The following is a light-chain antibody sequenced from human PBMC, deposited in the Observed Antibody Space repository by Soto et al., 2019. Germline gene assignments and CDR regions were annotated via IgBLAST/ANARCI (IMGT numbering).Light chain of an antibody. CDR3: CSHAGSASWV. CDR1: SSDVGTYNL. Sequence: QSALTHPDSVSGSPGQSITISCTGTSSDVGTYNLVSWYQHHPGKAPKLIIYEDSKWPSGVSNRFSGSKSGNTASLTISGLQAEDEADYYCCSHAGSASWVFGGGTKLTVL. CDR2: EDS. V-gene: IGLV2-23*01. J-gene: IGLJ3*02.